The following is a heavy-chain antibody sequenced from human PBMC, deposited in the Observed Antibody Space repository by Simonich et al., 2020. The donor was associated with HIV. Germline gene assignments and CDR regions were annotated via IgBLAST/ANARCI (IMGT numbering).Heavy chain of an antibody. V-gene: IGHV1-2*02. CDR2: SNPNNGGT. Sequence: QVQLVQSGAEVNKPGASVNVSFRASGYTFTAYFIHWVRQAPGRELVWMGWSNPNNGGTNYVQKFRGRVTVTRDTSISTAYMELSGLTSDDTAVYFCAIVLAARPHFDYWGQGTLVTVSS. CDR1: GYTFTAYF. D-gene: IGHD6-6*01. CDR3: AIVLAARPHFDY. J-gene: IGHJ4*02.